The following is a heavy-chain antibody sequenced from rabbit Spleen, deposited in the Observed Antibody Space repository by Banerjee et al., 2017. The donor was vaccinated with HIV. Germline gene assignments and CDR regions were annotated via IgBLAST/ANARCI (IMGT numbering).Heavy chain of an antibody. D-gene: IGHD5-1*01. CDR2: INVATGKP. J-gene: IGHJ4*01. CDR1: GFSFGDRDV. Sequence: QSLEESGGDLVQPEGSLTLTCTASGFSFGDRDVMCWVRQAPGKGLEWIACINVATGKPVYATWASGRFTISRTSSTTVTLRMTSLTAADRATYFCARRVDGSYKLWGPGTLVTVS. CDR3: ARRVDGSYKL. V-gene: IGHV1S40*01.